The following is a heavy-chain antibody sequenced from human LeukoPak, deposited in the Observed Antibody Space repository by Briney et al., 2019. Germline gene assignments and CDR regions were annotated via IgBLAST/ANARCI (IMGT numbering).Heavy chain of an antibody. V-gene: IGHV3-30*02. CDR1: GLTFSSSD. CDR2: INHDGTNT. Sequence: PGGSLRLSCTASGLTFSSSDMHWIRQAPGKGLDWVSLINHDGTNTYYADSVKGRFTISRDNSQNTLYLQMNSLRGEDTAVYYCTNFDYWGQGTLVTVSS. CDR3: TNFDY. J-gene: IGHJ4*02.